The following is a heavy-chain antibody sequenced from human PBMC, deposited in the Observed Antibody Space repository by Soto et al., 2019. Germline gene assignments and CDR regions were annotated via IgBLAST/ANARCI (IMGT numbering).Heavy chain of an antibody. CDR3: ARDESTVEGAINWFYP. CDR2: IIPIFGTA. Sequence: SVKVSCKASGGSFSSYAISWVRQAPGQGLEWMGGIIPIFGTANYAQKFQGRVTITADESTSTAYMELSSLRSEDTAVYYCARDESTVEGAINWFYPWGQGTLVTVSS. J-gene: IGHJ5*02. V-gene: IGHV1-69*13. CDR1: GGSFSSYA. D-gene: IGHD4-17*01.